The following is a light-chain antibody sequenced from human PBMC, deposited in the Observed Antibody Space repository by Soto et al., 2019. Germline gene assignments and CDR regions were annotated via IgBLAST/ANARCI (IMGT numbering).Light chain of an antibody. CDR1: QSVSSY. V-gene: IGKV3-11*01. J-gene: IGKJ5*01. Sequence: EIVLTQSPSTLSLSPGERPTLSCRSSQSVSSYLAWYQQKPGQAPRLLIYDASNRATGIPARFSGSGSGTDFTLTISSLEPEDFAVYYCQQRSNWPPRGTFGQGTRLEIK. CDR2: DAS. CDR3: QQRSNWPPRGT.